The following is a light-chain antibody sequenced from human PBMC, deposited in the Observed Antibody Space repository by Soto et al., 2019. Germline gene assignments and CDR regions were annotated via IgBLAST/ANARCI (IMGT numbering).Light chain of an antibody. CDR1: SSDVGGYNY. V-gene: IGLV2-14*01. Sequence: QSALTQPASVSGSPGQSITISCTGTSSDVGGYNYVSWYQQHPGKAPRLMIYEVSNRPSGVSNRFSGSKSGNTASLTISGLQAEGEADYYCSSYTSSSTLEVVFGGGTKLTVL. CDR2: EVS. CDR3: SSYTSSSTLEVV. J-gene: IGLJ2*01.